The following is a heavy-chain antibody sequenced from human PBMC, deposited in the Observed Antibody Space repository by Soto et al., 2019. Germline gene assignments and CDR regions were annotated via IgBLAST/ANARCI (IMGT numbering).Heavy chain of an antibody. D-gene: IGHD2-2*01. CDR2: INYRGTT. Sequence: QVQLQESGPGLVRPSQTLSLTCTVSGGSITNGDYYWNWIRQHPGKGLEWIGYINYRGTTFYNPSLKSRVVISVETSKNQFSLNLSSVTAADTAVYFCARDAPGEAPYWGQGTLVTVSS. CDR1: GGSITNGDYY. J-gene: IGHJ4*02. CDR3: ARDAPGEAPY. V-gene: IGHV4-31*03.